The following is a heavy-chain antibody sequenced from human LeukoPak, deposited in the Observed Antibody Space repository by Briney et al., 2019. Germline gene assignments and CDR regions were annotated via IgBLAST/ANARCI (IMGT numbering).Heavy chain of an antibody. CDR3: TSYGHDYLSNIYNWFDP. CDR1: GFTFSGSA. J-gene: IGHJ5*02. CDR2: IRSKANSYAT. V-gene: IGHV3-73*01. Sequence: GGSLKLSCAASGFTFSGSAMHWVRQASGKGLEWVGRIRSKANSYATAYAASVKGRFTISRDDSKNTAYLQMNSLKTEDTAVYYCTSYGHDYLSNIYNWFDPCGQGTLVTVSS. D-gene: IGHD2/OR15-2a*01.